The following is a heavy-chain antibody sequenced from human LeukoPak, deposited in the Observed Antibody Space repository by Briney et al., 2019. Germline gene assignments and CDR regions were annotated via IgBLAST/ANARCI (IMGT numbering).Heavy chain of an antibody. V-gene: IGHV3-23*01. CDR2: ISGSGGST. CDR3: AKDLFSGGSYILYYYYYGMDV. Sequence: GGSLRLSCAASGFTFSSYAMSWVRQAPGKGLEWVSAISGSGGSTYYADSVKGRFTISRDNSKNTLYLQMNSLRAEDTAVYYCAKDLFSGGSYILYYYYYGMDVWGQGTTVTVSS. D-gene: IGHD1-26*01. J-gene: IGHJ6*02. CDR1: GFTFSSYA.